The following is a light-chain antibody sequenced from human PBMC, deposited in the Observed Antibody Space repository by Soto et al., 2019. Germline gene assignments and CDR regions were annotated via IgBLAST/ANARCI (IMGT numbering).Light chain of an antibody. CDR3: SSYTSSITRV. CDR1: SSDVGGYNY. Sequence: QSALTQPAAVSGSPGQSITIYCTGTSSDVGGYNYVFWYQQHTGKAPKLMIYEVSNRPSGVSNRFSGSKSVNTAALTISGLQAEDEADYYCSSYTSSITRVFGGGTQLTV. J-gene: IGLJ3*02. CDR2: EVS. V-gene: IGLV2-14*01.